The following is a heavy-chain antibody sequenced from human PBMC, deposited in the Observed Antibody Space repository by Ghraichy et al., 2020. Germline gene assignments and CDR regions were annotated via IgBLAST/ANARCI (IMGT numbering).Heavy chain of an antibody. CDR1: GGTLSSYG. V-gene: IGHV1-69*10. Sequence: SVKVSCKASGGTLSSYGISWVRQAPGQGLEWMGGIIPMFGVANYAQKFQGRVTITTDKSTSTAYMELSSLRSEDTAVYYCARDPCTNCVCYTNYYYYYGMDIWGKGTTVTVSS. CDR2: IIPMFGVA. D-gene: IGHD2-8*01. CDR3: ARDPCTNCVCYTNYYYYYGMDI. J-gene: IGHJ6*04.